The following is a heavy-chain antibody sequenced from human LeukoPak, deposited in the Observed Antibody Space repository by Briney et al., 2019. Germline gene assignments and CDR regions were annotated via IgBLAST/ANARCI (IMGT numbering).Heavy chain of an antibody. D-gene: IGHD5-12*01. Sequence: PGGSLRLSCAASGFTFSSYWMSWVRQAPGKGLEWVANIKQDGSEKYYVDSVKGRFTISRDNAKNSLYLQMNSQRAEDTAVYYCASVVATFYFDYWGQGTLVTVSS. CDR2: IKQDGSEK. CDR1: GFTFSSYW. V-gene: IGHV3-7*01. J-gene: IGHJ4*02. CDR3: ASVVATFYFDY.